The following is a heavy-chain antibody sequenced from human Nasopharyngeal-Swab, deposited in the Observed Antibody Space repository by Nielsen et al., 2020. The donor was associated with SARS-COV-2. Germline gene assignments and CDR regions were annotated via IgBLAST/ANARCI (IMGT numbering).Heavy chain of an antibody. V-gene: IGHV4-61*02. D-gene: IGHD3-22*01. J-gene: IGHJ1*01. CDR2: IYTSGST. Sequence: WIRQPPGQGLEWIGRIYTSGSTNYNPSLKSRVTISVDTSKNQFSLKLSSVTAADTAVYYCARDGGYYYDSSGNYAEYFQHWGQGALVTVSS. CDR3: ARDGGYYYDSSGNYAEYFQH.